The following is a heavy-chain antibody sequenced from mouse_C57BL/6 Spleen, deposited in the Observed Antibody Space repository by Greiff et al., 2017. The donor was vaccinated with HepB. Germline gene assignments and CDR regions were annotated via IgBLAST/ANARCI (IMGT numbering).Heavy chain of an antibody. CDR3: ARPLYYYGSSYFDY. Sequence: QVQLQQPGAELVKPGASVKLSCKASGYTFTSYWMQWVKQRPGQGLEWIGEIDPSDSYTNYNQKFKGKATLTVDTSSSTAYMQLSSLTSEDSAVYYCARPLYYYGSSYFDYWGQGTTLTVSS. D-gene: IGHD1-1*01. CDR1: GYTFTSYW. V-gene: IGHV1-50*01. J-gene: IGHJ2*01. CDR2: IDPSDSYT.